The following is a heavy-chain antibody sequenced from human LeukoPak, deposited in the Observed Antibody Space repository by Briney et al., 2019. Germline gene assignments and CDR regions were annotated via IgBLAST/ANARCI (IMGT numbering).Heavy chain of an antibody. CDR1: GYTFTSYG. CDR3: AGDNALAAPSYFDY. D-gene: IGHD6-13*01. Sequence: ASVKVSCKXSGYTFTSYGISWVRQAPAQGLEWMGWISAYNGNTNYAQKLQGRVTMTTDTSTSTAYMELRSLRSDDTAVYYCAGDNALAAPSYFDYWGQGTLVTVSS. V-gene: IGHV1-18*01. CDR2: ISAYNGNT. J-gene: IGHJ4*02.